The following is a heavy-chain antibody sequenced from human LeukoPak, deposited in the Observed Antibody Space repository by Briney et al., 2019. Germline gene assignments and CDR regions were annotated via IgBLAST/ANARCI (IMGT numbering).Heavy chain of an antibody. CDR1: GYSITRGNY. CDR3: ARQDEYCIGGTCYSMAFDI. Sequence: PSETLSLTCVVSGYSITRGNYWGWIRQPPGKGLEWIGSISQSGSTYNNPSLKSRVTILKDTSKNQLSLKLSSATAADTAVYYCARQDEYCIGGTCYSMAFDIWGQGAMVTVSS. D-gene: IGHD2-15*01. CDR2: ISQSGST. V-gene: IGHV4-38-2*01. J-gene: IGHJ3*02.